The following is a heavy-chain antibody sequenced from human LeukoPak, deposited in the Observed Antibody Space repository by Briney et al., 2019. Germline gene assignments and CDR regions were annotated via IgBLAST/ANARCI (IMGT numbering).Heavy chain of an antibody. CDR2: INHSGST. J-gene: IGHJ4*02. CDR1: GGSFSGYY. Sequence: KASETLSLTCAVYGGSFSGYYWSWIRQPPGKGLEWIGEINHSGSTNYNPSLKSRVTISVDTHKNQFSLKLSSVTAADTAVYYCARDSGDSSSWYYDFDYWGQGTLVTVSS. V-gene: IGHV4-34*01. CDR3: ARDSGDSSSWYYDFDY. D-gene: IGHD6-13*01.